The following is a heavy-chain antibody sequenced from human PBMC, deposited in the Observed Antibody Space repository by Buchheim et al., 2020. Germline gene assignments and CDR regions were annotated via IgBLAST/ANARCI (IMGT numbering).Heavy chain of an antibody. CDR1: GFTFSSYG. CDR2: ISYNGSNK. V-gene: IGHV3-30*18. D-gene: IGHD3-10*01. J-gene: IGHJ6*02. CDR3: AKDIYGSGSGTGVYGMDV. Sequence: QVQLVESGGGVVQPGRSLRLSCAASGFTFSSYGMHWVRQAPGKGLEWVAVISYNGSNKYYADSVKGRFTISRDNSKNTLNLQMNILRAEDTAVYYCAKDIYGSGSGTGVYGMDVWGQGTT.